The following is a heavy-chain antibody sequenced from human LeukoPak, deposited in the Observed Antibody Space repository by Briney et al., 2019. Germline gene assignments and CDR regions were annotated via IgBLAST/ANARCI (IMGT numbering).Heavy chain of an antibody. CDR3: ARAPPYYYDSSSPFDY. D-gene: IGHD3-22*01. CDR1: GGSISSGSYY. J-gene: IGHJ4*02. V-gene: IGHV4-39*07. CDR2: IYYSGST. Sequence: SETLSLTCTVSGGSISSGSYYWGWIRQPPGKGLGWIGRIYYSGSTYYNPSLKNRVTISVDTSKNQFSLKLSSVTAADTAVYYCARAPPYYYDSSSPFDYWGQGTLVTVSS.